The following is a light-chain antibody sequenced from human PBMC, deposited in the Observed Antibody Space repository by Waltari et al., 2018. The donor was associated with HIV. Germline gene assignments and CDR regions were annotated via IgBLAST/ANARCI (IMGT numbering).Light chain of an antibody. CDR1: YSHIGSNL. CDR3: AVWDDSLNGPV. Sequence: QSMLTQPPSPSGTPGHRVTTSCTGSYSHIGSNLVNCYQHLPRRAPKLLIYSKKQRPSGVPDRFSGSKSGTAASLAISGLQSEDEADYYCAVWDDSLNGPVFGGGTKLTVL. J-gene: IGLJ3*02. CDR2: SKK. V-gene: IGLV1-44*01.